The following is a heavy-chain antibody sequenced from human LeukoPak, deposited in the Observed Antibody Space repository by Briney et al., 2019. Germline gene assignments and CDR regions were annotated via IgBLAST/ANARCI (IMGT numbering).Heavy chain of an antibody. CDR2: INHSGST. CDR1: GGSFSGYY. J-gene: IGHJ4*02. V-gene: IGHV4-34*01. D-gene: IGHD3-10*01. Sequence: KPSETLSLTCAVYGGSFSGYYWSWIRQPPGKGLEWIGEINHSGSTNYNPSLKSRVIISVDTSKNRFSLKLSSVTAADTAVYYCARGGSVFRRAYGSGSYAYYFDYWGQGTLVTVSS. CDR3: ARGGSVFRRAYGSGSYAYYFDY.